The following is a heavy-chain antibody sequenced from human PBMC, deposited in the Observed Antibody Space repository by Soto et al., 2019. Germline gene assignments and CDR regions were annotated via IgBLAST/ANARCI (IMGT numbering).Heavy chain of an antibody. CDR2: MNPNSGNT. D-gene: IGHD3-9*01. CDR3: ARGGYDMMKNYYYYGMDV. V-gene: IGHV1-8*01. CDR1: GYTFTSYD. Sequence: QVQLVQSGAEVKKPGASVKVSCKASGYTFTSYDINWVRQATGQGLEWMGWMNPNSGNTGYAQKFQGRVTMTRNTSISTAYRDLSSLRSADTAVYYCARGGYDMMKNYYYYGMDVWGQGTTVTVSS. J-gene: IGHJ6*02.